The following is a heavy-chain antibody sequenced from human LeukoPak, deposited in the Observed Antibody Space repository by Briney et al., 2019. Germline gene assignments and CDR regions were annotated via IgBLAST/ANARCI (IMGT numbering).Heavy chain of an antibody. CDR3: ARVGEYTLYRAPRIFDY. Sequence: PSETLSLTCAVYGGSFSGYYWSWIRQPPGKGLEWIGEINHSGSTNYNPSLKSQVTISVDTSQNQFSLKLNSVTASDTAVYYCARVGEYTLYRAPRIFDYGGQGTLVTASP. CDR1: GGSFSGYY. D-gene: IGHD6-6*01. CDR2: INHSGST. V-gene: IGHV4-34*01. J-gene: IGHJ4*02.